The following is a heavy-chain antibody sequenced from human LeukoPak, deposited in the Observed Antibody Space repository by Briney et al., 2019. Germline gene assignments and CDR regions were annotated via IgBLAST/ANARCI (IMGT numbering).Heavy chain of an antibody. V-gene: IGHV3-30*02. CDR2: IRYDGSNK. CDR3: ASGYSSSWYSNY. Sequence: PGGSLRLSCAASGFTFTNSGMHWVRQAPGKGLEWVAFIRYDGSNKYYADSVKGRFTISRDNSKNTLYLQMNSLRAEDTAVYYCASGYSSSWYSNYWGQGTLVTVSS. J-gene: IGHJ4*02. D-gene: IGHD6-13*01. CDR1: GFTFTNSG.